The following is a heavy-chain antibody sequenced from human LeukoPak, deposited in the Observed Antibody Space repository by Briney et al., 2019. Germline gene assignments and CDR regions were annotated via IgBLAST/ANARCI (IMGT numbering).Heavy chain of an antibody. CDR1: GFTFSSYA. CDR2: ISGGS. Sequence: GGSLRLSCAASGFTFSSYAMNWVCQAPGKGLEWVSGISGGSDRFTISRDNSQNTLYLQMNSLRAEDTAVYYCARDSMVRGVIGTFNIWGQGTMVTVSS. V-gene: IGHV3-23*01. J-gene: IGHJ3*02. CDR3: ARDSMVRGVIGTFNI. D-gene: IGHD3-10*01.